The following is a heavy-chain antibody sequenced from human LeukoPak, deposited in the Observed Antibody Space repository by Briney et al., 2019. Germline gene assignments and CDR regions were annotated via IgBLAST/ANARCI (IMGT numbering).Heavy chain of an antibody. D-gene: IGHD2-2*01. CDR3: ARDAYCSSTSCPHSSYFYYYMDV. CDR1: GFFFSSYS. J-gene: IGHJ6*03. CDR2: ISSSSSST. V-gene: IGHV3-21*01. Sequence: GGSLRLSCAASGFFFSSYSLNWVRQAPGKGLEWVSSISSSSSSTHYADSVKGRFTISRDDAKNSLYLQMDSLRAEDTAMYYCARDAYCSSTSCPHSSYFYYYMDVWGKGTTVTVSS.